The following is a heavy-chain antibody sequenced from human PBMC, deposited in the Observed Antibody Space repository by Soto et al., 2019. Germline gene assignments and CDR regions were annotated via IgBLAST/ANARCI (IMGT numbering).Heavy chain of an antibody. Sequence: EVQLVESGGGLVQPGRSLRLSCAASGFTFDDYAMHWVRQAPGKGLEWVSGISWNRGSIGYADSVKGRFTISRDNAKNPLYLQMNSLRAEDTALYYCAKDMGTGTTLYYYGMDVWGQGTTVTVS. J-gene: IGHJ6*02. CDR3: AKDMGTGTTLYYYGMDV. CDR2: ISWNRGSI. CDR1: GFTFDDYA. V-gene: IGHV3-9*01. D-gene: IGHD1-7*01.